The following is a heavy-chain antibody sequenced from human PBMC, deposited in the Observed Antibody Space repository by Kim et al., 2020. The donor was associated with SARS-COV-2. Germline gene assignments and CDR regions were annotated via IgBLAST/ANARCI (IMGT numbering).Heavy chain of an antibody. V-gene: IGHV4-59*01. Sequence: SETLSLTCTVSGGSISSYYWSWIRQPPGKGLEWIGYIYYSGSTNYNPSLKSRVTISVDTSKNQFSLKLSSVTAADTAVYYCARGMTTVPTGEMATPKKYYFDYWGQGTLVTVSS. CDR2: IYYSGST. CDR1: GGSISSYY. J-gene: IGHJ4*02. CDR3: ARGMTTVPTGEMATPKKYYFDY. D-gene: IGHD4-4*01.